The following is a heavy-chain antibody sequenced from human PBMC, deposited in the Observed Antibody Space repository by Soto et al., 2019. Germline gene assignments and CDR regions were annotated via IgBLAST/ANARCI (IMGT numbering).Heavy chain of an antibody. D-gene: IGHD5-12*01. CDR1: GYTFTSYG. CDR3: ARETRWLQLEGWFDP. J-gene: IGHJ5*02. Sequence: ASVKVSCKASGYTFTSYGISWVREAPGQGLEWMGWISAYNGNTNYAQKLQGRVTMTTDTSTSTAYMELRSLRSDDTAVYYCARETRWLQLEGWFDPWGQGXLVTVYS. V-gene: IGHV1-18*04. CDR2: ISAYNGNT.